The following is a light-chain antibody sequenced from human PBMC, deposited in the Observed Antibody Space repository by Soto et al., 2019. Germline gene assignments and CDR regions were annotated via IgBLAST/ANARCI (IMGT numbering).Light chain of an antibody. J-gene: IGKJ1*01. V-gene: IGKV3-20*01. CDR2: GAS. CDR3: HQFGYSPRT. Sequence: DIVLTQSPGTLSLSPGDRATLSCRVSQSISSSYLAWYQQKPGRASRLLIYGASSRATGIPDRFSGSGSGTDFTLTISRLEPEDFAVYYCHQFGYSPRTFGQGTKVDIK. CDR1: QSISSSY.